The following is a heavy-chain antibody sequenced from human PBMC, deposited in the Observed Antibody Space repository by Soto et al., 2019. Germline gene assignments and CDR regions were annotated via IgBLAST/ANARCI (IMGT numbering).Heavy chain of an antibody. CDR3: ARDAISMVRGTNNWFDP. J-gene: IGHJ5*02. CDR1: GVIFSDHA. CDR2: ISGNGIAT. V-gene: IGHV3-23*01. D-gene: IGHD3-10*01. Sequence: GGSLRLSCEASGVIFSDHAMSWVRQAPGKGLEWVSAISGNGIATYYAGSVKGRFTISRDNSKNTLYLQMNRLRADDTAVYYCARDAISMVRGTNNWFDPWGQGTLVTVSS.